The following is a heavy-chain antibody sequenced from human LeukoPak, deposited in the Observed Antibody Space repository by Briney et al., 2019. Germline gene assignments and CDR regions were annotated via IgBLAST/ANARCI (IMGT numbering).Heavy chain of an antibody. Sequence: ASVKVSCKASGYTFTGYYMHWVRQAPGQGLEWMGWINPNSGGTNYAQKFQDRVTMTRDTSISTAYMELSRPRSDDTAVYYCARGIAAAAWYYFDYWGQGTLVTVSS. D-gene: IGHD6-13*01. CDR1: GYTFTGYY. CDR3: ARGIAAAAWYYFDY. V-gene: IGHV1-2*02. J-gene: IGHJ4*02. CDR2: INPNSGGT.